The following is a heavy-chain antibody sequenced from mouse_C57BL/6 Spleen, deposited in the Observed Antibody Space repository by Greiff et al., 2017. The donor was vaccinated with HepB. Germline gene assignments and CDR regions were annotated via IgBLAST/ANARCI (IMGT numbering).Heavy chain of an antibody. CDR1: GFSLTSYG. V-gene: IGHV2-2*01. D-gene: IGHD2-4*01. J-gene: IGHJ1*03. CDR3: ARKGDDYDRWYFDV. CDR2: IWSGGST. Sequence: VQLVESGPGLVQPSQRLSITCTVSGFSLTSYGVHWVRQSPGKGLEWLGVIWSGGSTDYNAAFISRLSISKDNSKSQVFFKMNSLQADDTAIYYSARKGDDYDRWYFDVWGTGTTVTVSS.